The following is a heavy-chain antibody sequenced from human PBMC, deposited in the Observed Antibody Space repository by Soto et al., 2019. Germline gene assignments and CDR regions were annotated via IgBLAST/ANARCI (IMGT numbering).Heavy chain of an antibody. CDR1: GFSFGGGS. CDR3: IRGFYGLDV. Sequence: EVQLVESGGGLVQPGGSLKPSCSASGFSFGGGSMHWVRQAPGKGLEYVSGVSPKGNDKYYTDSAKGRFTISRDNSKNTLHLQMSSLRPEDTALFYCIRGFYGLDVWGQGTTVTVSS. CDR2: VSPKGNDK. J-gene: IGHJ6*02. V-gene: IGHV3-64D*08.